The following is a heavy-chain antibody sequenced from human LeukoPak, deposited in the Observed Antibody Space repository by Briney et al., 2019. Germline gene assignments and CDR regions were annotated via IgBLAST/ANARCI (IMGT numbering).Heavy chain of an antibody. V-gene: IGHV1-8*02. J-gene: IGHJ2*01. D-gene: IGHD3-9*01. CDR3: ARQYSDILTGYHRGELYWYFDL. Sequence: ASVKVSCKASRGTFSSYAISWVRQATGQGLEWMGWMNPNSGNTGYAQKFQGRVTMTRNTSISTAYMELSSLRSEDTAVYYCARQYSDILTGYHRGELYWYFDLWGRGTLVTVS. CDR1: RGTFSSYA. CDR2: MNPNSGNT.